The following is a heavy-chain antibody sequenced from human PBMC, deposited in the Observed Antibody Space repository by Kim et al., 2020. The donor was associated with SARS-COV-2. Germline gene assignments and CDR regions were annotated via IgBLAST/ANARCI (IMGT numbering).Heavy chain of an antibody. J-gene: IGHJ6*02. D-gene: IGHD2-15*01. Sequence: SVKVSCKASGYTFSNYAINWVRQAPGQGLEWMGGIIPVFGTANYAQKFQGRVTITADDSTSTAYMELSSLRSEDTAVYYCARNQGPCSGGSCLHYYGMDVSGQGTTVTVSS. CDR2: IIPVFGTA. V-gene: IGHV1-69*13. CDR3: ARNQGPCSGGSCLHYYGMDV. CDR1: GYTFSNYA.